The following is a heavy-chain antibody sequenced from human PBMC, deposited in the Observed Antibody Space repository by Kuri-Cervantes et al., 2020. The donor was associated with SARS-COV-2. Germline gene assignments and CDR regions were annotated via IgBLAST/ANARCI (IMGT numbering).Heavy chain of an antibody. V-gene: IGHV3-23*01. CDR3: ATQGYSDFWSGYYTSRAHVDS. CDR2: ISGSGGST. Sequence: LSLTCAASGFTFSSYEMNWVRQAPGKGLEWVSAISGSGGSTYYADSVKGRFTISRDNSKNTLYLQMNSLRAEDTAVYYCATQGYSDFWSGYYTSRAHVDSWGQGTLVTVSS. CDR1: GFTFSSYE. D-gene: IGHD3-3*01. J-gene: IGHJ4*02.